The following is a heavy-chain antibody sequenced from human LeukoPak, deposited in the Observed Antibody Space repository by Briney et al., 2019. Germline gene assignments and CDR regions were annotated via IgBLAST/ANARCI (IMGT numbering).Heavy chain of an antibody. CDR2: ISAYNGNT. CDR3: ARDTAARFTMVRGVIDY. J-gene: IGHJ4*02. CDR1: GYTFTSYG. D-gene: IGHD3-10*01. Sequence: GASVKVSFKASGYTFTSYGISWVRQAPGQGLEWMGWISAYNGNTNYAQKLQGRVTMTTDTSTSTAYMELRSLRSDDTAVYYCARDTAARFTMVRGVIDYWGQGTLVTVSS. V-gene: IGHV1-18*01.